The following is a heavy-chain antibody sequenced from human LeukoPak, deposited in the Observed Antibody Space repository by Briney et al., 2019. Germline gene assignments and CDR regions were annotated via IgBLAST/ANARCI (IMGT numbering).Heavy chain of an antibody. D-gene: IGHD4-17*01. Sequence: PGGSLRLSCAASGFTFSSYWMSWVRQAPGKGLEWVANIKQEGSEKYYVDSVKGRFTISRDNAKNSLYLQMNSLRAKDTAVYYCAREPYGDYFDYWGQGTLVTVSS. CDR3: AREPYGDYFDY. CDR1: GFTFSSYW. CDR2: IKQEGSEK. J-gene: IGHJ4*02. V-gene: IGHV3-7*03.